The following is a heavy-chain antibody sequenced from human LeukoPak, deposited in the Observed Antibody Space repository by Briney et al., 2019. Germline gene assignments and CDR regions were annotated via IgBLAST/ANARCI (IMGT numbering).Heavy chain of an antibody. CDR2: ISTYNGNT. D-gene: IGHD1-26*01. CDR1: GYTFTSYG. V-gene: IGHV1-18*01. Sequence: ASVKVSCKASGYTFTSYGINWVRQAPGQGLEWMGWISTYNGNTNYAQKLQGRVTMTTDTSTSTAYMELRSLRSDDTAVYYCARDLDQYSGRYGGFGHDFWGQGTLVTVSS. CDR3: ARDLDQYSGRYGGFGHDF. J-gene: IGHJ4*02.